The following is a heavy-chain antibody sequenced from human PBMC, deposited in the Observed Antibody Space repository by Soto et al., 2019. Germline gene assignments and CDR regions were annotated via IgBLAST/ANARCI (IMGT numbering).Heavy chain of an antibody. Sequence: PGESLKISCKGSGYRFTTYWIGWVRQMPGKGLEWMGIIYPSDSDTSYSPSFQGQVTISADKSISTAYLQWSSLKVSETAMYYCARIRNAWSFDYWGQGTLVTVSS. D-gene: IGHD6-19*01. CDR3: ARIRNAWSFDY. V-gene: IGHV5-51*01. J-gene: IGHJ4*02. CDR1: GYRFTTYW. CDR2: IYPSDSDT.